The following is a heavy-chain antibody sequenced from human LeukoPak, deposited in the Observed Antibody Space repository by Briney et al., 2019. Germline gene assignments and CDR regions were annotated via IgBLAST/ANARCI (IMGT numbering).Heavy chain of an antibody. Sequence: SETLSLTCTVSGGSISSYYWSWIRQPPGKGLEWIGYIYHSGTTNYNPSLKSRVTISVDTSKNQFSLKLSSVTAADTAVYYCAGGGQWLSFDYWGQGTLVTVSS. V-gene: IGHV4-59*01. J-gene: IGHJ4*02. CDR2: IYHSGTT. CDR3: AGGGQWLSFDY. CDR1: GGSISSYY. D-gene: IGHD6-19*01.